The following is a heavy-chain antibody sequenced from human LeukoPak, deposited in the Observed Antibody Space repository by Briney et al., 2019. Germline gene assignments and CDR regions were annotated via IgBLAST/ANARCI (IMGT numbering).Heavy chain of an antibody. CDR2: IRYDGSNK. V-gene: IGHV3-30*02. CDR1: GFTFSSYG. CDR3: AKDSGYTSSWYFGDY. D-gene: IGHD6-13*01. Sequence: GGSLRLSCVASGFTFSSYGMHWVRQAPGRGLEWVAFIRYDGSNKYYVDSVKGRFTISKDNSKNTLYLQMNSLRAEDTAVYYCAKDSGYTSSWYFGDYWGQGTLVTVSS. J-gene: IGHJ4*02.